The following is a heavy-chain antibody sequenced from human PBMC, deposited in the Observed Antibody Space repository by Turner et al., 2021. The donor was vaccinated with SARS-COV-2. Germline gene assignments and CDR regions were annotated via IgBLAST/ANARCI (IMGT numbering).Heavy chain of an antibody. Sequence: QLQLQESVPGLVKPSETLSLSCTVSGGPISSSSYYWGWTRQPPGKGLEWIVSIYYSGSTYYNPALKSRVTISVDTSKNQFSLKLSSVTAADTAVYYCAGDLVSATRYYYYGMDVWGQGTTVTVSS. CDR1: GGPISSSSYY. V-gene: IGHV4-39*01. D-gene: IGHD2-15*01. CDR2: IYYSGST. CDR3: AGDLVSATRYYYYGMDV. J-gene: IGHJ6*02.